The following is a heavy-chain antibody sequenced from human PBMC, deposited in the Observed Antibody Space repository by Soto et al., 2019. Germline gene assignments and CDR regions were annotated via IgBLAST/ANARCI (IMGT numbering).Heavy chain of an antibody. J-gene: IGHJ6*02. D-gene: IGHD5-18*01. CDR3: ASQLIRPAMGLYYYYGMDV. V-gene: IGHV3-7*05. Sequence: GGSLRLSCAASGFTFSSYWMSWVRQAPGKGLEWVANIKQDGSEKYYVDSVKGRFTISRDNAKNSLYLQMNSLRAEDTAVYYCASQLIRPAMGLYYYYGMDVWGQGTTVTVSS. CDR2: IKQDGSEK. CDR1: GFTFSSYW.